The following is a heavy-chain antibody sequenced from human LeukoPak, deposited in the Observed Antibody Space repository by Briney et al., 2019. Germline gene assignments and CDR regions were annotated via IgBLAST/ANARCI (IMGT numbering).Heavy chain of an antibody. V-gene: IGHV1-2*02. CDR1: GYTFTGYY. J-gene: IGHJ5*02. CDR2: INHNSGGT. Sequence: GASVKVSCKATGYTFTGYYMHWVRQPPGQGLEWMGWINHNSGGTNYAQKFQGRVTMGRDTSISTAYMRLSRLRSDDTAVYYCARSRPLGVKMATITKNWFDPWGQGTLVTVSS. D-gene: IGHD5-24*01. CDR3: ARSRPLGVKMATITKNWFDP.